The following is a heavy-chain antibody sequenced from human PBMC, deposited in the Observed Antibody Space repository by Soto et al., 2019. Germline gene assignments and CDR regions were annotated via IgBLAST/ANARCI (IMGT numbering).Heavy chain of an antibody. CDR3: ARSITRSGFFNWFDS. D-gene: IGHD3-3*01. V-gene: IGHV2-70*20. Sequence: GAGPTLGDPTHTPPPTLTLSGFPPRSIWMCVGWVPPPPGKALEWLALIDWDGDEYYSTSLETRLTISKDTSKNQVVLTMSNMDPVDTATYYCARSITRSGFFNWFDSWGQGTLVTVSS. CDR1: GFPPRSIWMC. CDR2: IDWDGDE. J-gene: IGHJ5*01.